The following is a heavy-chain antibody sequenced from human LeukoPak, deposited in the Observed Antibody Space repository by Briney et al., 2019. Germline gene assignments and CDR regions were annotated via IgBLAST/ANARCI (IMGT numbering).Heavy chain of an antibody. J-gene: IGHJ4*02. CDR3: ARDVIYCSSTSCSED. D-gene: IGHD2-2*01. CDR1: GGSISSYY. V-gene: IGHV4-4*07. Sequence: SETLSLTCTVSGGSISSYYWSWIRQPAGKGLEWIGRIYTSGSTNYNPSLKSRVTMSVDTSKNQFSLKLSSVTAADTAVYYCARDVIYCSSTSCSEDWGQGTLVTVSS. CDR2: IYTSGST.